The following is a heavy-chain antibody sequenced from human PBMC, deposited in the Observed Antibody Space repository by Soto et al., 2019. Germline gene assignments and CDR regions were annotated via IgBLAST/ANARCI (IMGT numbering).Heavy chain of an antibody. CDR3: ARKIGCCNGGRCSGHYALDT. Sequence: QLQLQESGPGLVKPSETLSLICTVSGGSISSNSYSWGWIRQPPGKGLEWIGTFYYSGGTQYNPSLESRVSISVDASENQFSLRLSSVTAADTAVYYCARKIGCCNGGRCSGHYALDTWGQGTMVTVSS. J-gene: IGHJ3*02. V-gene: IGHV4-39*01. CDR1: GGSISSNSYS. D-gene: IGHD2-15*01. CDR2: FYYSGGT.